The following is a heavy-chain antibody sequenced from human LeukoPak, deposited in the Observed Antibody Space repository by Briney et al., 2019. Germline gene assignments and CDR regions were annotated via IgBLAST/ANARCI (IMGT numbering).Heavy chain of an antibody. V-gene: IGHV1-8*01. J-gene: IGHJ6*02. Sequence: ASVKVSCKASGYTFTSYDINWVRQATGQGLEWMGWMNPNSGNTGYAQKIQGRVTMTRNTSISTAYMELSSLRSEDTAVYYCARVDIVVVPAIDNYYYYGMDVWGQGTTVTVSS. CDR1: GYTFTSYD. CDR3: ARVDIVVVPAIDNYYYYGMDV. CDR2: MNPNSGNT. D-gene: IGHD2-2*01.